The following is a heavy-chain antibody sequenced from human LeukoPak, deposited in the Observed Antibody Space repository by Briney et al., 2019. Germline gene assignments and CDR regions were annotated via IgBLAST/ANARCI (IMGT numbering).Heavy chain of an antibody. V-gene: IGHV4-34*01. Sequence: SETLSLTCAVYGGSFSGYYWSWIRQPPGKGLEWIGEINHSGSTNYNPSLKSRVTISVDTSKNQFSPKLSSVTAADTAVYYCARGGIAAADNYYYYYMDVWGKGTTVTVSS. CDR3: ARGGIAAADNYYYYYMDV. D-gene: IGHD6-13*01. CDR1: GGSFSGYY. CDR2: INHSGST. J-gene: IGHJ6*03.